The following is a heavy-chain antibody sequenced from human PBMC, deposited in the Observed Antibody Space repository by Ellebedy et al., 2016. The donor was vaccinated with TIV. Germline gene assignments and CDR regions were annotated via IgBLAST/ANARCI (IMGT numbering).Heavy chain of an antibody. CDR1: GYTFTSYD. J-gene: IGHJ4*02. D-gene: IGHD1-14*01. CDR2: MNPNSGNT. CDR3: ARESRGEPGMPNTIDY. Sequence: AASVKVSCKASGYTFTSYDINWVRQATGQGLEWMGWMNPNSGNTGYAQKFQGRVTMTRNTSISTAYMELSSLRSEDTAVYYCARESRGEPGMPNTIDYWGQGTLVTVSS. V-gene: IGHV1-8*01.